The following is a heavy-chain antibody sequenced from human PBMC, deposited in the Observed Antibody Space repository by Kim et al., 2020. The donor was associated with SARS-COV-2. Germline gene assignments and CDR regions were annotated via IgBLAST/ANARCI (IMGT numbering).Heavy chain of an antibody. CDR1: GFTFSNYA. CDR2: ISSSGGTT. V-gene: IGHV3-23*01. Sequence: GGSLRLSCAASGFTFSNYAMSWVRQAPGKGLEWVSGISSSGGTTYYADSVKGRFTISRDNSKKTLYVQMNSLRAEDTAVYYCANIEMRNLRLDAFDIWG. J-gene: IGHJ3*02. CDR3: ANIEMRNLRLDAFDI. D-gene: IGHD3-9*01.